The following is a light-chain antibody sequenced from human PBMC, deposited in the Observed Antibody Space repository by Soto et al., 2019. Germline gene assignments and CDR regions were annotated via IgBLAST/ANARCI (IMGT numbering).Light chain of an antibody. CDR1: QSVSSY. CDR2: DAS. V-gene: IGKV3-11*02. CDR3: EQRSNWPRT. Sequence: EIVLTQSPATLSLSPGERATLSCRASQSVSSYLAWYQQKPGQAPRLLIYDASNRATGIPAWFSGSGSGRDFTLTISSLEPEGFAVYYCEQRSNWPRTFGQGTKVEIK. J-gene: IGKJ1*01.